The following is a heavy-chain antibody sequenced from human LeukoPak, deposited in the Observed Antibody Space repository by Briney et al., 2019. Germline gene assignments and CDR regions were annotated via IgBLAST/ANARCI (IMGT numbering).Heavy chain of an antibody. J-gene: IGHJ4*02. D-gene: IGHD2-2*01. Sequence: GGSLRLSCAASGFTFSSYAMTWVRQAPGKGLEWVSSIGGPGDTLLYADSVKGRFTISRDNSKNTLYLQMNSLRAEDTALYYCAKYLCSTSCYRSFDSWGLGTLVTVSS. CDR2: IGGPGDTL. CDR1: GFTFSSYA. CDR3: AKYLCSTSCYRSFDS. V-gene: IGHV3-23*01.